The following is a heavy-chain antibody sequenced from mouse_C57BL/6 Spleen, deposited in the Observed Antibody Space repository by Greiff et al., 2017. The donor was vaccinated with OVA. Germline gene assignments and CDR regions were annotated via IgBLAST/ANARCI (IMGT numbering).Heavy chain of an antibody. CDR1: GYTFTDYN. D-gene: IGHD1-1*01. J-gene: IGHJ1*03. Sequence: VQLKESGPELVKPGASVKIPCKASGYTFTDYNMDWVKQSHGKSLEWIGDINPNNGGTIYNQKFKGKATLTVDKSSSTAYMELRSLTSEDTAVYYCARAYYGSSHWYFDVWGTGTTVTVSS. CDR2: INPNNGGT. CDR3: ARAYYGSSHWYFDV. V-gene: IGHV1-18*01.